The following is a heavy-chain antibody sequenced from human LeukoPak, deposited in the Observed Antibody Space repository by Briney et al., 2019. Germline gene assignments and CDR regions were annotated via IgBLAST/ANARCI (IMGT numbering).Heavy chain of an antibody. V-gene: IGHV3-74*01. D-gene: IGHD3-9*01. Sequence: GSLRLSCAASGFTFSSYWMHWVRQAPGKGLVWVSRINSDGSSTSYADSVEGRFTISRDNAKNTLYLQMNSLRAEDTAVYYCARDRPYYDILTGYPDDTFDYWGQGTLVTVSS. J-gene: IGHJ4*02. CDR1: GFTFSSYW. CDR3: ARDRPYYDILTGYPDDTFDY. CDR2: INSDGSST.